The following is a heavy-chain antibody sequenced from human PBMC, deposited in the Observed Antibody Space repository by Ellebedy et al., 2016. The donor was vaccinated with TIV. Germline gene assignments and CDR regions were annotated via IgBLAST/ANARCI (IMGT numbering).Heavy chain of an antibody. CDR2: IYYTGST. Sequence: SETLSLTCTVSGDSISSSNVYWGWIRQPPGKGLEWIGSIYYTGSTYYNPSLKSRVTISLDTPRNQFSLKLTSVAAADTALYYCARGAHLSGAYYPPGEWGQGTLVAVSS. V-gene: IGHV4-39*07. CDR1: GDSISSSNVY. D-gene: IGHD4/OR15-4a*01. CDR3: ARGAHLSGAYYPPGE. J-gene: IGHJ4*02.